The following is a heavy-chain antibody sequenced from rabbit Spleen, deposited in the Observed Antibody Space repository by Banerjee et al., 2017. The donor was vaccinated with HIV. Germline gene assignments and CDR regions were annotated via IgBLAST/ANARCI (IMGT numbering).Heavy chain of an antibody. J-gene: IGHJ4*01. CDR1: GFTLSSYY. CDR3: ARDTVYASYAAFGHATLHYFDL. CDR2: IDPIFGIT. Sequence: HLKESGGGLVQPGGSLKLSCTASGFTLSSYYMNWVRQAPGKGLEWIGYIDPIFGITYYANWVNGRFSISRENAQNTVFLQMTSLTAADTATYFCARDTVYASYAAFGHATLHYFDLWGPGTLVTVS. V-gene: IGHV1S7*01. D-gene: IGHD4-2*01.